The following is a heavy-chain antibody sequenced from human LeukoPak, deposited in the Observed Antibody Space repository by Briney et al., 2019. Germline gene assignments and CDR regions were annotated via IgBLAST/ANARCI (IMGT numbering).Heavy chain of an antibody. CDR3: ARGPEFDP. V-gene: IGHV4-30-2*01. J-gene: IGHJ5*02. CDR2: IYHSGST. D-gene: IGHD1-14*01. Sequence: SQTLSLTCAVSGGSISSGGYSWSWIRQPPGKGLEWIGYIYHSGSTYYNPSLKSRATISVDRSKNQFSLKLSSVTAADTAVYYCARGPEFDPWGQGTLVTVSS. CDR1: GGSISSGGYS.